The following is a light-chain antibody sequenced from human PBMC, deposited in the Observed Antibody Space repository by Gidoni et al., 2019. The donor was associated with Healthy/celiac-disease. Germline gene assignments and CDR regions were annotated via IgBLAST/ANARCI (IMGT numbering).Light chain of an antibody. CDR1: QSVSSSY. V-gene: IGKV3-20*01. J-gene: IGKJ1*01. CDR3: QQYGSSPWT. Sequence: EIVLTQSPGTLSLSPGERATLSCRASQSVSSSYLAWYQQKPGQAPRLLIFGASSRATGIPDRFSGSGSGTDVTLTISRLEPEDFAVYYWQQYGSSPWTFGQXTKVEIK. CDR2: GAS.